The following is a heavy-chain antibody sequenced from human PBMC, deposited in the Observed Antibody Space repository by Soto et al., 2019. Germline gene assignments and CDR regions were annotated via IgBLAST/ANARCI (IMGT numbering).Heavy chain of an antibody. V-gene: IGHV3-23*01. D-gene: IGHD4-4*01. CDR1: GFSFRTYG. J-gene: IGHJ4*02. CDR2: ISDDGTST. CDR3: ATRVLYSSSSPNFDS. Sequence: EVQLLESGGGLVQPGGSLRLSCVASGFSFRTYGMNWVRQAPGKGLERVSSISDDGTSTYYADSVKGRFTVPRDNSKNPLYLQLNSLRAEDTAVYYCATRVLYSSSSPNFDSWGQGALLTVFS.